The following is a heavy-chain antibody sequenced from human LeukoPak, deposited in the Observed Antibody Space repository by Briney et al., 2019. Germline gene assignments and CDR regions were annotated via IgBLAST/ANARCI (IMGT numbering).Heavy chain of an antibody. D-gene: IGHD3-22*01. Sequence: GASVKVSCKASGYTFSGHSIHWVRQAPGQGVEWMGWINPNSGGTNYAQNFQGRVSMTRDTSITTVYMELSGLTSDDTAVYYCARDDFYYVSGFDSWGQGTLITVSS. CDR3: ARDDFYYVSGFDS. J-gene: IGHJ4*02. V-gene: IGHV1-2*02. CDR2: INPNSGGT. CDR1: GYTFSGHS.